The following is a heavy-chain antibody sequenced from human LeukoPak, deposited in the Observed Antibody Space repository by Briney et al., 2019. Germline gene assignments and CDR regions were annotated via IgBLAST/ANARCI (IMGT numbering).Heavy chain of an antibody. CDR2: ISSSGSTI. CDR1: GFTFSDYY. V-gene: IGHV3-11*04. D-gene: IGHD2-2*01. Sequence: PGGSLRLSCAASGFTFSDYYMSWIRQAPGKGLEWVSYISSSGSTIYYADSVKGRFTISRDNAKNSLHLQMNSLRAEDTAVYYCAKGFLYCSSTSCYDYYMDVWGKGTTVTVSS. J-gene: IGHJ6*03. CDR3: AKGFLYCSSTSCYDYYMDV.